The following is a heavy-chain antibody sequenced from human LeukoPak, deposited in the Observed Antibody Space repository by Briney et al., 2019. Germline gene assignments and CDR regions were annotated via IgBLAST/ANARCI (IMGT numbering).Heavy chain of an antibody. CDR1: GFDFSKFF. D-gene: IGHD4-23*01. J-gene: IGHJ3*02. CDR2: IKPDGSET. Sequence: PGGSLRLSCAASGFDFSKFFMAWVRRVPGKGLEWVANIKPDGSETYYVGSVKGRFTISRDNAENSLYLQMNSLRAEDTAVFYCARDPGGSGWGAFDIWGQGTLVSVSS. CDR3: ARDPGGSGWGAFDI. V-gene: IGHV3-7*05.